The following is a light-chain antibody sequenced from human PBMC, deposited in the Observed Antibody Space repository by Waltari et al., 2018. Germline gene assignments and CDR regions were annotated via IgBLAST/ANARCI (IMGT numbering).Light chain of an antibody. Sequence: VLTQSPDTLSLSPGERATLSCRASQSVSTPFFPWYQKKPGQAPRLHIFANPPRATGTPDRFSGRGSGTDFTLTTSRLDPKDFAVYYCQQYETLPATFGGGTKVEIK. V-gene: IGKV3-20*01. CDR3: QQYETLPAT. CDR1: QSVSTPF. J-gene: IGKJ4*01. CDR2: ANP.